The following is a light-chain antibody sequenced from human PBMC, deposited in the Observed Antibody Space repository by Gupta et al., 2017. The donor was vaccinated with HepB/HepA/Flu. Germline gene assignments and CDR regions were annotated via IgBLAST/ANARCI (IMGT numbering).Light chain of an antibody. CDR2: DAS. CDR3: QREKNLPWT. Sequence: EIVMAQSPATLSLSPGERATLSCRASQSVRSSYFSWYQQKPGQPPRLLIYDASTRASGVPASFSGSGSVTEFTLNISSLQPEDFAVYYFQREKNLPWTFGQGTXVAIK. CDR1: QSVRSSY. V-gene: IGKV3/OR2-268*02. J-gene: IGKJ1*01.